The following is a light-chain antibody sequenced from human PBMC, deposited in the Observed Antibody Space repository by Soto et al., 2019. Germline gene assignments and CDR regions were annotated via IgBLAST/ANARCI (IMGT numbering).Light chain of an antibody. Sequence: QSVLTQPASVSGSPGQSITISCTGTSSDVGSYNLVSWYQQHPGKAPILMIYEGSKRPSGFSNRFSGSKSGNTASLTISGLQAEDEADYYCCSYAGSSTVVFGGGTKLTVL. CDR1: SSDVGSYNL. V-gene: IGLV2-23*01. CDR3: CSYAGSSTVV. J-gene: IGLJ2*01. CDR2: EGS.